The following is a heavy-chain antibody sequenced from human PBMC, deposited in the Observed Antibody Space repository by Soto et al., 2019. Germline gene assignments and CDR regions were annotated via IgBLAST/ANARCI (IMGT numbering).Heavy chain of an antibody. CDR1: GFTFSTYA. J-gene: IGHJ3*02. V-gene: IGHV3-23*01. CDR3: AKGGITMIVVALSAFDI. CDR2: ISGSGGST. D-gene: IGHD3-22*01. Sequence: EVQLLESGGGLVQPGGSLRVSCAASGFTFSTYAMSWVRQAPGKGLEWVSAISGSGGSTYYADSVKGRFTISRDNSKNTLYLQMNSLRAEDTAVYYCAKGGITMIVVALSAFDIWGQGTMVTVSS.